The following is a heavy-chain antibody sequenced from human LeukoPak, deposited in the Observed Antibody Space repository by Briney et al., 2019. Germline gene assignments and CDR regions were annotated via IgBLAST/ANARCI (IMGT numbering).Heavy chain of an antibody. J-gene: IGHJ1*01. CDR3: ARPPQYSSSPTGYFQH. CDR2: ISSSSSYI. D-gene: IGHD6-6*01. CDR1: GFTFSSYS. V-gene: IGHV3-21*01. Sequence: GGSLRLSCAASGFTFSSYSMNWVRQAPGKGLEWVSSISSSSSYIYYADSVKGRFTISRDNAKNSLYLQMNSLRAEDTAVYYCARPPQYSSSPTGYFQHWGQGTLVTVSS.